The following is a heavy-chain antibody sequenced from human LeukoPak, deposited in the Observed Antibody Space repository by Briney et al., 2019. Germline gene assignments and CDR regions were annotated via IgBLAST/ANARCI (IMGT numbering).Heavy chain of an antibody. CDR1: ADTFQKYA. J-gene: IGHJ6*03. CDR2: FIPIFGSA. D-gene: IGHD3-10*01. Sequence: VASVKVSCKASADTFQKYAISWVRQAPGQGLEWMGGFIPIFGSADYMQKCQGRVTFSTDESMTTAYMDLSSLTSEDTAVYYCARNLIAVTGSGPDSSYYYIDVWGKGTTVIVSS. CDR3: ARNLIAVTGSGPDSSYYYIDV. V-gene: IGHV1-69*05.